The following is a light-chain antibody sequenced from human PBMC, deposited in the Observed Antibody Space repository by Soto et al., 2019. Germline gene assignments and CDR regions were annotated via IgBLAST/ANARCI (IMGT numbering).Light chain of an antibody. CDR1: SSNIGSNT. CDR3: VAWDDSLNAVV. CDR2: SNN. Sequence: QPVLTQPPSASGTPGQRVTISCSGSSSNIGSNTVNWYQQLPGTAPKLLIYSNNQRPSGVPDRFSGSKSGTSASLPISGLQSVDVADYYCVAWDDSLNAVVFGGWTKLTVL. V-gene: IGLV1-44*01. J-gene: IGLJ2*01.